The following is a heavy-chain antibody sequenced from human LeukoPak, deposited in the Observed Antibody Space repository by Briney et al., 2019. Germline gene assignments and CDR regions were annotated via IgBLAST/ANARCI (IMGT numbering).Heavy chain of an antibody. Sequence: SETLSLTCTVSGVSISSYFWSWIRQPPGKGLEWIGYVYHNGITNYNPSLKSRVSISLDTSKNQFSLNLNSVTAADTAVYYCASQLGGTTFHWGQGTLVTVSS. CDR1: GVSISSYF. V-gene: IGHV4-59*01. CDR3: ASQLGGTTFH. J-gene: IGHJ4*02. CDR2: VYHNGIT. D-gene: IGHD1-1*01.